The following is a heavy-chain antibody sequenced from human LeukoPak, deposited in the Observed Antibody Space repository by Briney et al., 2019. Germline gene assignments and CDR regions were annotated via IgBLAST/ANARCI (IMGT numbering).Heavy chain of an antibody. CDR1: DVTLSTFT. J-gene: IGHJ4*02. CDR2: ISSSSRTT. Sequence: GRSLRLSCPTADVTLSTFTMRWVRQAPGKGLEWVSSISSSSRTTNYADSVQGRFTVSRDNANNSMYLQMNELRREDTAVYYCAKGSPRGGLDSWGQGTLVTVSS. CDR3: AKGSPRGGLDS. V-gene: IGHV3-48*01. D-gene: IGHD1-14*01.